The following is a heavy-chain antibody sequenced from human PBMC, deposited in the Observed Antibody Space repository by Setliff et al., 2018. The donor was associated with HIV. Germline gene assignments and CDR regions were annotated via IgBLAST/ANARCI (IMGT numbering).Heavy chain of an antibody. CDR3: AIRQAATMGVYSYYFMDV. J-gene: IGHJ6*03. Sequence: PSETLSLTCTVSGASISSSGSYWGWIRQSPGKGLQWIGSIYYNGSPYYNPSLRSRLTLSVDTSKNQFSLRLSSVTAADTAIYYCAIRQAATMGVYSYYFMDVWGKGTTVTVSS. CDR1: GASISSSGSY. V-gene: IGHV4-39*01. D-gene: IGHD3-10*01. CDR2: IYYNGSP.